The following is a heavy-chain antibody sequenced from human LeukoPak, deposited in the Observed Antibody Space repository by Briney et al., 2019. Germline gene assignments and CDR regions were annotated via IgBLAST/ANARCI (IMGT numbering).Heavy chain of an antibody. Sequence: PGGSLRLSCAASGLTFSSYEMNWVRQAPGKGREWVSYISSSGSTIYYADSVKGRFTISRDNAKNSLYLQMNSLRAEDTAVYYCARVFSSGWYKDFDYWGQGTLVTVSS. CDR1: GLTFSSYE. CDR3: ARVFSSGWYKDFDY. J-gene: IGHJ4*02. D-gene: IGHD6-19*01. V-gene: IGHV3-48*03. CDR2: ISSSGSTI.